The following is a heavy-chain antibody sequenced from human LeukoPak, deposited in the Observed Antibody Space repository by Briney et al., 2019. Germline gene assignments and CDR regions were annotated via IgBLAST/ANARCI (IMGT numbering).Heavy chain of an antibody. Sequence: GSLRLSCAASGFTFSSYAMSWVRQAPGKGLEWIGEINHSGSTNYNPSLKSRVTISVDTSKNQFSLKLSSVTAADTAVYYCARGPRNYDYVWGSYRYTLFDYWGQGTLVTVSS. D-gene: IGHD3-16*02. J-gene: IGHJ4*02. V-gene: IGHV4-34*01. CDR3: ARGPRNYDYVWGSYRYTLFDY. CDR2: INHSGST. CDR1: GFTFSSYA.